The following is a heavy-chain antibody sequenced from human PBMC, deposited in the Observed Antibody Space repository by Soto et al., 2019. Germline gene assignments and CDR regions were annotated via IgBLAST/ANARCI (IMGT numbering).Heavy chain of an antibody. Sequence: SETLSLTCAVYGGSFSGYYWSWIRQPPGKGLEWIGEINHSGSTNYNPSLKSRVTISVDTSKNQFSLKLSSVTAADTAVYYCARGPPVDFWSGYYPFDYWGQGTLVTVSS. V-gene: IGHV4-34*01. J-gene: IGHJ4*02. CDR2: INHSGST. CDR3: ARGPPVDFWSGYYPFDY. CDR1: GGSFSGYY. D-gene: IGHD3-3*01.